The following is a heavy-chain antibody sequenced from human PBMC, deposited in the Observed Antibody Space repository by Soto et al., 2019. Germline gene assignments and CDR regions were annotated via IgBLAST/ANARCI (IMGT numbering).Heavy chain of an antibody. CDR3: ARAGLPATAPFDY. D-gene: IGHD2-2*01. V-gene: IGHV4-59*01. J-gene: IGHJ4*02. CDR1: GGSISSYY. CDR2: IYYSGST. Sequence: QVQLQESGPRLVKPSETLSLTCIVSGGSISSYYWCWIRQPPGKGLEWIGYIYYSGSTNYNPSLKSRVTISVDTSKNQFSLKLRSVTAADTAVYYCARAGLPATAPFDYWGQGTLVTVSS.